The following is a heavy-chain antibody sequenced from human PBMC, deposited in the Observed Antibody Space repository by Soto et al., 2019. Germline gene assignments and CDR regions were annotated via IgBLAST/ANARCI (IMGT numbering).Heavy chain of an antibody. J-gene: IGHJ3*02. D-gene: IGHD2-2*01. V-gene: IGHV1-69*13. Sequence: ASVKVSCKASGGTFSSYAISWVRQAPGQGLEWMGGIIPIFGTANYAQKFQGRVTITADESTSTAYMELSSLRSEDTAVYYCARSYQPDDAFDIWGQVTIVTVSS. CDR2: IIPIFGTA. CDR1: GGTFSSYA. CDR3: ARSYQPDDAFDI.